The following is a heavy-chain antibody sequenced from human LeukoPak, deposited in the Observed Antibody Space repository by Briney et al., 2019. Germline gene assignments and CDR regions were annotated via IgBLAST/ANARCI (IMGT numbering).Heavy chain of an antibody. Sequence: GGSLRLSCAASGFTFSSYWMSWVRQAPGKGLGWVANIKQDGSENYYVDSVKGRFTISRDNAKNSLYLQMNSLRAEDTAVYCCARGDYYGSGSYYDYWGQGTLVTVSS. V-gene: IGHV3-7*01. CDR3: ARGDYYGSGSYYDY. CDR1: GFTFSSYW. CDR2: IKQDGSEN. J-gene: IGHJ4*02. D-gene: IGHD3-10*01.